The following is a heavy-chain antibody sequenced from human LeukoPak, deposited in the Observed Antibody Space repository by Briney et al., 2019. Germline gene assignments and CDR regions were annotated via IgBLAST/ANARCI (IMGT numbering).Heavy chain of an antibody. Sequence: SETLSLTCTVSGGSISSYYWSWIRHPPGKGLEWIGCIYYSGSTNYNPSLKSRITISVDTSKNQFSLKLRSVTAADTAVYYCASEDSGTYYHWGQGTLVTVSS. CDR2: IYYSGST. CDR1: GGSISSYY. V-gene: IGHV4-59*01. D-gene: IGHD3-10*01. J-gene: IGHJ4*02. CDR3: ASEDSGTYYH.